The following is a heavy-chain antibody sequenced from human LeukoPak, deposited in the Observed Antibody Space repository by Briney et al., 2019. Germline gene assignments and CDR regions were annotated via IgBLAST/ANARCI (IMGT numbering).Heavy chain of an antibody. Sequence: GGSLRLSCAASGFTFSSYAMSWVRQAPGKGLEWVSAISGSGGSTYYADSVKGRFTISRDNSKNTLYLQMNSLRAEDTAVYYCAKDRFYDSSGYCFDYWGQGTLVTVSS. V-gene: IGHV3-23*01. CDR1: GFTFSSYA. J-gene: IGHJ4*02. CDR3: AKDRFYDSSGYCFDY. D-gene: IGHD3-22*01. CDR2: ISGSGGST.